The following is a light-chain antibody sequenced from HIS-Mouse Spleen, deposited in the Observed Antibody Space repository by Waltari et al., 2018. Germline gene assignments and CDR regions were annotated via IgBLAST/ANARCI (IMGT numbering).Light chain of an antibody. J-gene: IGLJ2*01. Sequence: QSALTQPASVSGSPGQSITISCTGTSSDVGGYNYVSWYQQHPGKPPKLMCYDVSNRPSGVSDRFSGSKSGHPASLAISGLQAEDEADYYCSSYTSSSTPVFGGGTKLTVL. V-gene: IGLV2-14*03. CDR3: SSYTSSSTPV. CDR1: SSDVGGYNY. CDR2: DVS.